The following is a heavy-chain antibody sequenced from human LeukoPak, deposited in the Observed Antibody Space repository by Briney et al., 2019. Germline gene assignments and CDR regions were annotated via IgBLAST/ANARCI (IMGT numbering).Heavy chain of an antibody. CDR3: ARGSPVTFDY. Sequence: GGSLRLSCAASGFTFSSYAMSWVCQAPGKGLEWVSAISGSGGSTYYADSVKGRFTISRDNAKNTLYLQMNSLRAEDTAVYYCARGSPVTFDYWGQGTLVTVSS. V-gene: IGHV3-23*01. CDR1: GFTFSSYA. CDR2: ISGSGGST. J-gene: IGHJ4*02. D-gene: IGHD5-18*01.